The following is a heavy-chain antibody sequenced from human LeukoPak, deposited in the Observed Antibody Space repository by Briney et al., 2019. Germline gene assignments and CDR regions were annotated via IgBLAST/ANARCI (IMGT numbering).Heavy chain of an antibody. D-gene: IGHD3-22*01. V-gene: IGHV3-7*01. Sequence: QPGGSLRLSCAASGFTFSSYWMSWVSQAPGKGLEWVANIKQDGSEKYYVDSVKGRFTISRDNAKNSLYLQMNSLRAEDTAVYYCARVDYYDTHYGMDVWGQGTTVTVSS. CDR3: ARVDYYDTHYGMDV. J-gene: IGHJ6*02. CDR1: GFTFSSYW. CDR2: IKQDGSEK.